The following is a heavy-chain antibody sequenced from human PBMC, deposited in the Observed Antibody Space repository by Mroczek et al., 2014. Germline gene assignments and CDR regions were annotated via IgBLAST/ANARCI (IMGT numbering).Heavy chain of an antibody. J-gene: IGHJ4*02. CDR2: VYYSGST. CDR3: ARVAAYCSGGSCYSLGYFDY. Sequence: QVQLQESGPGLVKPSETLSLTCSVSGGSISSYYWSWIRQPPGKGLEWIGYVYYSGSTTYNPSLRSRLTISVDTSKNQFSLKLSSVTAADTAVYYCARVAAYCSGGSCYSLGYFDYWGQGTLVTVSS. CDR1: GGSISSYY. V-gene: IGHV4-59*01. D-gene: IGHD2-15*01.